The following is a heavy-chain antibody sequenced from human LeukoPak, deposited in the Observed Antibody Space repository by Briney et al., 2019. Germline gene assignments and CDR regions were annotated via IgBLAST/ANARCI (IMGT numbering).Heavy chain of an antibody. CDR3: ARDLGLAGIDY. V-gene: IGHV4-61*01. D-gene: IGHD6-19*01. CDR1: GGSVSSGSYY. Sequence: SETLSLTCTVSGGSVSSGSYYWSWIRQPPGKGLEWIGYIYYSGSTNYNPSLKSRVTISVDTSKNQFSLKLSSVTAADTAVYYCARDLGLAGIDYWGQGTLVTVSS. CDR2: IYYSGST. J-gene: IGHJ4*02.